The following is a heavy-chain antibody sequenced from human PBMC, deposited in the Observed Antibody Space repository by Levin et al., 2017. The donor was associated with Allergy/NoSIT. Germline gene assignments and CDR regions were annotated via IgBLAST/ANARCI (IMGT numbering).Heavy chain of an antibody. CDR2: IIPIIGRA. CDR1: GGTFGSCA. V-gene: IGHV1-69*11. CDR3: ARSREFSDSSSWYFDL. D-gene: IGHD6-6*01. Sequence: KISCKASGGTFGSCALSWVRQAPGQGLEWLGRIIPIIGRANYPQKFQGRVRINEDESTNTAYMEMSSLRSEDTAVYYCARSREFSDSSSWYFDLWGRGTLVAVSS. J-gene: IGHJ2*01.